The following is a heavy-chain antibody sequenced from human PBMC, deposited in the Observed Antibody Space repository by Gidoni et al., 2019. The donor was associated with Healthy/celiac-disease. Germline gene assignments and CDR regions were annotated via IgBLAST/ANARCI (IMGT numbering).Heavy chain of an antibody. CDR1: GFTFDNYA. V-gene: IGHV3-9*01. J-gene: IGHJ3*02. CDR3: AKDIGEGYCGGDCWDAFDI. CDR2: ISWNSGSI. Sequence: EVQLVESGGGLVQPGRSLRLSCAASGFTFDNYAMHWVRQAPGKGLEWVAGISWNSGSIGYADSVKGRFTISRDNAKNSLYLQRNSLRAEDTALEYCAKDIGEGYCGGDCWDAFDIWGQGTMVTVSS. D-gene: IGHD2-21*02.